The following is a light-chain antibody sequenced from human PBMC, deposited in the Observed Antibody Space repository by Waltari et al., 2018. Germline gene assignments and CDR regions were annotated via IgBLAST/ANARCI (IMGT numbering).Light chain of an antibody. CDR1: PSVSSN. Sequence: EIVMTQSPATLSVSPGEGATLSCRASPSVSSNLAWYQHKPGQAPRLLIYGASTRATGIPARFSGSGSGTEFTLTISSLQSEDFAFYYCQQYSRSPRLITFGPGTKVDIK. V-gene: IGKV3-15*01. CDR2: GAS. CDR3: QQYSRSPRLIT. J-gene: IGKJ3*01.